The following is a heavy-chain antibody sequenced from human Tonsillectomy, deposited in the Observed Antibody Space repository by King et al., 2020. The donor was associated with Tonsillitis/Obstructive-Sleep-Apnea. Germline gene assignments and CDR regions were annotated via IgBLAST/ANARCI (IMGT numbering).Heavy chain of an antibody. CDR3: ARARWRDHYFDY. J-gene: IGHJ4*02. Sequence: VQLQESGPGLVKPSETLSLSCTVSGVAISTYYWSWIRQPPGKGLEWIGYIFYSGSTNYNPSLKSRVTISVDTSKNQFSLKLSSVTAADTAVYYCARARWRDHYFDYWGQGTLVTVSS. V-gene: IGHV4-59*01. CDR1: GVAISTYY. D-gene: IGHD1-1*01. CDR2: IFYSGST.